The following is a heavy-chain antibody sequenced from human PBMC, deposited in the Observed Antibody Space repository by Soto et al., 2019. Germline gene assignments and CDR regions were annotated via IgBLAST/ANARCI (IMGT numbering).Heavy chain of an antibody. V-gene: IGHV4-31*03. CDR1: GGYISSGGYY. CDR3: ARALSSSWPLDY. J-gene: IGHJ4*02. CDR2: IYYSGST. D-gene: IGHD6-13*01. Sequence: QVQLQESGPGLVKPSQTLSLTCTVSGGYISSGGYYWSWIRQHQGKGLEWIGYIYYSGSTYYNPSLKSRVTISVDTSKNQFSLKLSSVTAADTAVYYWARALSSSWPLDYWGQGTLVTVSS.